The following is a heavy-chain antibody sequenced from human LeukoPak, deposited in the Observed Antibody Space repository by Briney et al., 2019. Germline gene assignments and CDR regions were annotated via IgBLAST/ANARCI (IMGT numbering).Heavy chain of an antibody. J-gene: IGHJ4*02. D-gene: IGHD3-16*01. CDR2: ISGSGGST. Sequence: PGGSLRLSCAASGFTFSSYAMSWVRQAPGQGLEWVSAISGSGGSTYYADSVKGRFTISRDNSKNTLYLQMNSLRAEDTAVYYCAKCLWATDALDYWGQGTLVTVSS. CDR1: GFTFSSYA. CDR3: AKCLWATDALDY. V-gene: IGHV3-23*01.